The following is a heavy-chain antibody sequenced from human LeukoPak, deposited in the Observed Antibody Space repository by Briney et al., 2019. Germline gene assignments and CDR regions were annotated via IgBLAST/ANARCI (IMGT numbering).Heavy chain of an antibody. D-gene: IGHD3-22*01. CDR1: GYTFTGYY. V-gene: IGHV1-2*02. Sequence: ASVKVSCKASGYTFTGYYLHWVRQAPGQGLEWMGWINTNSGDTNYAQKFQGRVTMTRDTSISTAYMEVHRLSSDDTAVYFCARVGNYDTTSGLDYWGLGTLVTVSS. J-gene: IGHJ4*02. CDR2: INTNSGDT. CDR3: ARVGNYDTTSGLDY.